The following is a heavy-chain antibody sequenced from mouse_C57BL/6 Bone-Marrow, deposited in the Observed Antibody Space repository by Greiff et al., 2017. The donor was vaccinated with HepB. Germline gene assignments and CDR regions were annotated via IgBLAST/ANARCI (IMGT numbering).Heavy chain of an antibody. CDR2: IDPETGGT. CDR3: TRGPGSSYRWYFDV. CDR1: GYTFTDYE. Sequence: VQLQQSGAELVRPGASVTLSCKASGYTFTDYEMHWVKQTPVHGLEWIGAIDPETGGTAYNQKFKGKAILTADKSSSTAYMERRSQTSEDSAVYYCTRGPGSSYRWYFDVWGTGTTVTVSS. D-gene: IGHD1-1*01. V-gene: IGHV1-15*01. J-gene: IGHJ1*03.